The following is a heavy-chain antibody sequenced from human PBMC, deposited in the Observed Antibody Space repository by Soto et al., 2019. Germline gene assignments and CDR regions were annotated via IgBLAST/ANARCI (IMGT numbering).Heavy chain of an antibody. D-gene: IGHD6-19*01. CDR3: ARVGSSGWSPDY. J-gene: IGHJ4*02. CDR2: IFYSGSTTY. V-gene: IGHV4-59*11. Sequence: SETLSLTCTVSGGSISGHYWIWIRQPPGEGMEWIGYIFYSGSTTYNNNPSLKSRVSISVDTSKNQFYLRLSSVTAADTAVYYCARVGSSGWSPDYWGQGTLGAVS. CDR1: GGSISGHY.